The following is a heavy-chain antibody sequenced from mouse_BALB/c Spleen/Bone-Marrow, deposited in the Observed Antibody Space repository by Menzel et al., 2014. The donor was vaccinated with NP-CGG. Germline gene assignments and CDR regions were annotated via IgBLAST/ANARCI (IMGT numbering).Heavy chain of an antibody. J-gene: IGHJ2*01. V-gene: IGHV1-4*02. CDR2: IVPRSGYT. CDR1: GYTFTGYT. D-gene: IGHD1-2*01. CDR3: AREYITTAYFDY. Sequence: VQLQQSASELARPGASVRLSCRASGYTFTGYTMQWVKQRPGQGLEWIGYIVPRSGYTDYNQKFKDKTTLTADKSSSTAYMQLSRLTSEDSAVYYCAREYITTAYFDYWGQGTTLTVSS.